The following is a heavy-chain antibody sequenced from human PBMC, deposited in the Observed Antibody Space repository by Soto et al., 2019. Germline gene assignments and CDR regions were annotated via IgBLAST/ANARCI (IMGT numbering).Heavy chain of an antibody. V-gene: IGHV1-69*06. CDR3: ARNAAGIAVAANWYYYYGMDV. Sequence: ASVKVSCKASGGTFSSYAISWVRQAPGQGLEWMGGIIPIFGTANYAQKFQGRVTITADKSTSTAYMELSSLRSEDTAVYYCARNAAGIAVAANWYYYYGMDVWGQGTTVTVS. CDR1: GGTFSSYA. CDR2: IIPIFGTA. D-gene: IGHD6-19*01. J-gene: IGHJ6*02.